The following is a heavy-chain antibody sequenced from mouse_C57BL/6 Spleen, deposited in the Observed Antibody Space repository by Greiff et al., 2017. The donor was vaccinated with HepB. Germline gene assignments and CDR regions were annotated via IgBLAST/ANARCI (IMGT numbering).Heavy chain of an antibody. J-gene: IGHJ4*01. CDR3: ARRGDYSNLYAMDY. CDR2: IDPSDSYT. D-gene: IGHD2-5*01. CDR1: GYTFTSYW. Sequence: QVQLQQPGAELVKPGASVKLSCKASGYTFTSYWMQWVKQRPGQGLEWIGEIDPSDSYTNYNQKFKGKATLTVDTSSSTAYMQLSSLTSEDSAVYYCARRGDYSNLYAMDYWGQGTSVTVSS. V-gene: IGHV1-50*01.